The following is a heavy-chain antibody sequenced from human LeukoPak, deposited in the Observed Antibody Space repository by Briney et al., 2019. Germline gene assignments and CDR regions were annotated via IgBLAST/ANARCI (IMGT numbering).Heavy chain of an antibody. CDR1: GFTLSNYE. V-gene: IGHV3-48*03. CDR2: ITKGGATV. D-gene: IGHD6-19*01. J-gene: IGHJ5*02. Sequence: GGSLRLSCATFGFTLSNYEMNWVRLTPGKGLEWISYITKGGATVLYAESVKGRFTISRDNANNSLYLQMNSLRAEDTDFYFCARLSVAVTRRFDLWGQGTLVTVSS. CDR3: ARLSVAVTRRFDL.